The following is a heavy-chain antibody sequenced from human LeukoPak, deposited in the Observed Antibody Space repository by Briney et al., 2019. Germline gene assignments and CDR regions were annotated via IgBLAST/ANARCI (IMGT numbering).Heavy chain of an antibody. J-gene: IGHJ4*02. CDR2: ITGSGGNT. CDR1: GFTFSNYA. V-gene: IGHV3-23*01. CDR3: AKWGDYDVLTGYYVSDY. Sequence: GASLRLSCAASGFTFSNYAMSWVRQAPGKGLEWVSAITGSGGNTYYANSVKGRFTISRDNSKNTVFLQMNSLRAEDTAVYYCAKWGDYDVLTGYYVSDYWGQGTLVTVSS. D-gene: IGHD3-9*01.